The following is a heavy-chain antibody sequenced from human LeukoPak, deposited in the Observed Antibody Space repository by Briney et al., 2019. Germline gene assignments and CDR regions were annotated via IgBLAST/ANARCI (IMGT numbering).Heavy chain of an antibody. V-gene: IGHV4-39*07. CDR2: IYYSGST. CDR3: AKGHDAFDI. Sequence: PSETLSLTCTVSGSSISSSSYYWGWIRQPPGKGLEWIGSIYYSGSTYYNPSLKSRVTMSVDTSKNQFSLKLSSVTAADTAVYYCAKGHDAFDIWGQGTMVTVSS. J-gene: IGHJ3*02. CDR1: GSSISSSSYY.